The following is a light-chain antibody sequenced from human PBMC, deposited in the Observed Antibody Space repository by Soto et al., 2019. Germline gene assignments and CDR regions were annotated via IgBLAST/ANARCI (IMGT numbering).Light chain of an antibody. CDR3: QQRSNWWT. CDR1: QSFSSN. V-gene: IGKV3-11*01. J-gene: IGKJ1*01. Sequence: EIVMTQSPATLSVSPGERATLSCRASQSFSSNLAWYQQKPGQAPRLLIYGASTRATGVPARFSGSGSGTDFTLTISSLEPEDFAVYYCQQRSNWWTFGQGTKVDIK. CDR2: GAS.